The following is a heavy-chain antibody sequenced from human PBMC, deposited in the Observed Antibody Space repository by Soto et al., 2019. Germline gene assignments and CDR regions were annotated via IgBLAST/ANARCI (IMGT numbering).Heavy chain of an antibody. CDR3: ARGPSGDKVDS. CDR2: IYDGGRT. V-gene: IGHV4-30-4*01. Sequence: SETLSITCTVSGGSISTVDYWWSWIRQSPDMGLEWIGHIYDGGRTYNNPSLESRATMSVDTSKSQLSLTLSSVSAADTAVYYCARGPSGDKVDSWGQGTLVT. D-gene: IGHD7-27*01. CDR1: GGSISTVDYW. J-gene: IGHJ4*02.